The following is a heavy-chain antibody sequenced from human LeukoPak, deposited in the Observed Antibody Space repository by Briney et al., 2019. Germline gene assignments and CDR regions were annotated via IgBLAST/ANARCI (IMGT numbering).Heavy chain of an antibody. J-gene: IGHJ1*01. CDR2: INPNSGGT. V-gene: IGHV1-2*02. CDR1: GYTFTGYY. D-gene: IGHD5-18*01. Sequence: ASVKVSCKASGYTFTGYYMHWVRQAPGQGLEWMGWINPNSGGTNYAQKFQGRVTMTRDTSISTAYMELSRLRSDDTAVYYCARVGDVDTPTRFQHWGQGTLVTVSS. CDR3: ARVGDVDTPTRFQH.